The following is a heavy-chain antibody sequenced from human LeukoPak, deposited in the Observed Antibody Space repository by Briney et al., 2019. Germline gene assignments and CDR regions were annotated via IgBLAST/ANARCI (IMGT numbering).Heavy chain of an antibody. V-gene: IGHV2-5*02. CDR2: IYWDDNK. CDR3: ARRRGGEVSSSWYFSN. D-gene: IGHD6-13*01. CDR1: GFSLSTSGVG. Sequence: SGPTLVKPTQTLTLTCTFSGFSLSTSGVGVGWIRQPPGKALEWLALIYWDDNKCYSPSLKSRLTITKDTSKNQVVLTMTNMDPMDTATYYCARRRGGEVSSSWYFSNWGQGTLVTVSS. J-gene: IGHJ4*02.